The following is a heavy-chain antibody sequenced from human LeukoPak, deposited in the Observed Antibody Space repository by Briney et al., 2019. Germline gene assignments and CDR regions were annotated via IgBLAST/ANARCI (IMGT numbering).Heavy chain of an antibody. J-gene: IGHJ4*02. CDR2: ISYDGSNK. Sequence: GGSLRLSCAASGFTFSSYGMHWVRQAPGKGLEWVAVISYDGSNKYYADSVKGRFTISRDNSKNTLYQQMNSLRAEDTAVYYCARGGRYCSSSSCHLGDYWGQGTLVTVSS. V-gene: IGHV3-30*03. CDR1: GFTFSSYG. CDR3: ARGGRYCSSSSCHLGDY. D-gene: IGHD2-2*01.